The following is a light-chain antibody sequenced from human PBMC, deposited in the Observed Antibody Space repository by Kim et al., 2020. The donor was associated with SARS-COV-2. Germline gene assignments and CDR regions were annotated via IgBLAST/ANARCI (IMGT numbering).Light chain of an antibody. CDR2: QDD. V-gene: IGLV3-1*01. CDR3: QAWDNDVVV. Sequence: SYELTQPPSVSVSPGQTASITCSGDKLGNKYASWYQQKPGQSPVLVIYQDDKRPSGIPERFSGSNSGNTATLTISGTQALDEADYYCQAWDNDVVVFGGGTQLTVL. CDR1: KLGNKY. J-gene: IGLJ2*01.